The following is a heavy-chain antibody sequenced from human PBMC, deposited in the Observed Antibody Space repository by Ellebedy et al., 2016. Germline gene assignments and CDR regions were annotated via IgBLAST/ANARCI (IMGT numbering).Heavy chain of an antibody. CDR3: ARDPRLGGMDV. CDR2: IYHSGST. Sequence: SETLSLXCTVSGGSISSYYWSWIRQPPGKGLEWIGYIYHSGSTYYNPSLKSRVTISVDRSKNQFSLKLNSVTAADTAVYYCARDPRLGGMDVWGQGTTVTVSS. D-gene: IGHD3-16*01. V-gene: IGHV4-59*04. J-gene: IGHJ6*02. CDR1: GGSISSYY.